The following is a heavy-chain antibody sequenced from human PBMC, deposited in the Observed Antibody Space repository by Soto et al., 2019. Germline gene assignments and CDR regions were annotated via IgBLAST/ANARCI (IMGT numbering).Heavy chain of an antibody. CDR3: AREGLVLVPTTVNSDYEYSAMAV. CDR2: IIPRSATS. CDR1: GDTFSTYT. J-gene: IGHJ6*02. Sequence: QVQLVQSGAEVKKPGSSVKVSCKASGDTFSTYTITWMRQAPGQGLEWMGGIIPRSATSNYAQKFQGRVTITADESTSTAXXXLXXLRSEATAVYYCAREGLVLVPTTVNSDYEYSAMAVWGQGTTVTVSS. V-gene: IGHV1-69*12. D-gene: IGHD2-2*01.